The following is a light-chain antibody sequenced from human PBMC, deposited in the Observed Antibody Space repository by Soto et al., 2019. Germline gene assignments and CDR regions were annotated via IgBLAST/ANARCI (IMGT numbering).Light chain of an antibody. Sequence: QSALTQPPSASGSPGQSVTISCTGTSSDVGGYNYVSWYQQHPGKAPKLMMYEVSKPPSGVPDRFSGSKSGNTASLTVSGLQAEDEADYCCSSYAGSNNFVFGTGTKVTVL. J-gene: IGLJ1*01. CDR2: EVS. CDR3: SSYAGSNNFV. V-gene: IGLV2-8*01. CDR1: SSDVGGYNY.